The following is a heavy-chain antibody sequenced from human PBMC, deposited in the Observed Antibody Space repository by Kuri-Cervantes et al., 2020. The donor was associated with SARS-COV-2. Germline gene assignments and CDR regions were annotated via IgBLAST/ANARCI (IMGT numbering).Heavy chain of an antibody. CDR3: AKDVEYSSSSPWWYFDL. J-gene: IGHJ2*01. CDR2: ISYDGSNK. D-gene: IGHD6-6*01. V-gene: IGHV3-30*18. CDR1: GFTFSSYG. Sequence: GESLKISCAASGFTFSSYGTHWVRQAPGKGLEWVAVISYDGSNKYYADSVKGRFTISRDNSKNTLYLQMNSLRAEDTAVYYCAKDVEYSSSSPWWYFDLWGRGTLVTVSS.